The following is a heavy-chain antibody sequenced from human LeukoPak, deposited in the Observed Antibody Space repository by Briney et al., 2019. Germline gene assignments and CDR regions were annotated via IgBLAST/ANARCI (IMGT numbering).Heavy chain of an antibody. Sequence: GASVKVSCKASGYTFTCYYMHWVRQAPGQGLEWMGWNNPNSGDTKYAQKFQGRVTMTRDTSISTAYMELTRLRSDDSAVYYCARGETEETGTRPDAFDIWGQGTMVTVSS. J-gene: IGHJ3*02. CDR1: GYTFTCYY. CDR2: NNPNSGDT. CDR3: ARGETEETGTRPDAFDI. V-gene: IGHV1-2*02. D-gene: IGHD6-13*01.